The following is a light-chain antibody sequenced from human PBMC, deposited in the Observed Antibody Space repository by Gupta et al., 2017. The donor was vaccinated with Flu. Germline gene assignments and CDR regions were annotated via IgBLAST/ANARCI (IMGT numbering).Light chain of an antibody. CDR3: CLLYGGSGHVI. Sequence: QSPLTQPRSVSGSPGQSVTMSCIGAADSVSHFDSLSWYHQRPGKAPQLIIVHLNQRPAGVSARLSASKTGHKAFRKIYGLQFDDEGDDYCCLLYGGSGHVIFGAGTKVTVL. V-gene: IGLV2-11*01. J-gene: IGLJ2*01. CDR2: HLN. CDR1: ADSVSHFDS.